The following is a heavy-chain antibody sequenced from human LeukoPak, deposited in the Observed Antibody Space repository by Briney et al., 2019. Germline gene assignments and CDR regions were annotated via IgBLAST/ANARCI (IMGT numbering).Heavy chain of an antibody. CDR3: VRGQAGKVYYFDY. V-gene: IGHV3-48*03. J-gene: IGHJ4*02. Sequence: GGSLRLSCAASGFTFSSYEMNWVRQAPGKGLEWVSYISSSGSTIYYADSVKGRFTISRDNAKNSLYLQMNSLRAEDTAVYYCVRGQAGKVYYFDYWGQGTLVSVSS. CDR1: GFTFSSYE. D-gene: IGHD6-19*01. CDR2: ISSSGSTI.